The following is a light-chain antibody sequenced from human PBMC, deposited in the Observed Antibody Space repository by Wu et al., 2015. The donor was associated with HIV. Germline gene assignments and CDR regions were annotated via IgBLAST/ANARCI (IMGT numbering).Light chain of an antibody. V-gene: IGKV1-5*03. Sequence: DIQMTQSPSTLSASVGDRVTITCRASQSINSWLAWYQQKPGKAPKLLIYKASSLESGVPSRFSGSGSGTEFTLTISSLQPDDFAIYSCQQYNTYPYSFGQGTKLEIK. J-gene: IGKJ2*03. CDR2: KAS. CDR3: QQYNTYPYS. CDR1: QSINSW.